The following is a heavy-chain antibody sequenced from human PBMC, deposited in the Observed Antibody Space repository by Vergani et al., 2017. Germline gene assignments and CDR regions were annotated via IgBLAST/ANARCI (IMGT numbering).Heavy chain of an antibody. D-gene: IGHD1-1*01. V-gene: IGHV4-39*07. Sequence: QLQLQESGPGLVKPSETLSLPCTVSGGPISSSSYYWGWIRQPPGKGLEWIGSIYYSGSTYYNPSLKSRVTISVDTSKNQFSLKLSSVTAADTAVYYCARDDWKSMDVWGKGTTVTVSS. CDR2: IYYSGST. CDR1: GGPISSSSYY. CDR3: ARDDWKSMDV. J-gene: IGHJ6*03.